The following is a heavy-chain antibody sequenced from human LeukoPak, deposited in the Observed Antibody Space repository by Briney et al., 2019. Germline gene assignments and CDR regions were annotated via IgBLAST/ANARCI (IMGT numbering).Heavy chain of an antibody. CDR1: GYTFTSYA. Sequence: ASVKVSCKASGYTFTSYAMHWVRQAPGQRLEWMGWINAGNGNTKYSQKFQGRVTITRDTSASTAYMELSSLRSEDTAVYYCALADTASLWRGYWGQGTLVTVSS. CDR2: INAGNGNT. D-gene: IGHD5-18*01. J-gene: IGHJ4*02. CDR3: ALADTASLWRGY. V-gene: IGHV1-3*01.